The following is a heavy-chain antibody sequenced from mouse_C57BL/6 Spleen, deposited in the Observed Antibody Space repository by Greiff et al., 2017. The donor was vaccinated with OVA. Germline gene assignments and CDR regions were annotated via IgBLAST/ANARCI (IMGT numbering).Heavy chain of an antibody. CDR1: GFTFSDAW. Sequence: EVMLVESGGGLVQPGGSMKLSCAASGFTFSDAWMDWVRQSPEKGLEWVAEIRNKANNHATYYAESVKGRFTISRDDSKSSVYLQMNSLRAEDTGIYYCTGITTVVAPFAYWGQGTLVTVSA. V-gene: IGHV6-6*01. D-gene: IGHD1-1*01. J-gene: IGHJ3*01. CDR3: TGITTVVAPFAY. CDR2: IRNKANNHAT.